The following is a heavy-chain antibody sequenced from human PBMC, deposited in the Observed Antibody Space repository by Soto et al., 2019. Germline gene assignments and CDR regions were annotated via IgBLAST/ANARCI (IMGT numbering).Heavy chain of an antibody. Sequence: SETLSFTCTVSGGSLSSYYWSWIRQPPGKGLEWIGYIYNGGSTNYNPSLKSRVIISVDTSKNQFSLKLSSVTAADTAVYYCAKTGYYDILTGYYPNWFDPWGQGTLVTVSS. CDR1: GGSLSSYY. D-gene: IGHD3-9*01. J-gene: IGHJ5*02. CDR2: IYNGGST. V-gene: IGHV4-59*01. CDR3: AKTGYYDILTGYYPNWFDP.